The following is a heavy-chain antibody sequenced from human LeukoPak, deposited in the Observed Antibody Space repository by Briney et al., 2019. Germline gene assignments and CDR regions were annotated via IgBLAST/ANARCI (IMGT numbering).Heavy chain of an antibody. V-gene: IGHV3-74*01. D-gene: IGHD3-16*01. J-gene: IGHJ2*01. CDR1: GFSFSTNR. Sequence: QPGGSLRLSCAASGFSFSTNRMHWVRQAPGKGLVWLSRLYSDGSVTGYADSVKGRFTISRDNAKNTLYLQMNSLRVEDTAVYYCARDPGSNGGDWYFDLWGRGTLATVSS. CDR3: ARDPGSNGGDWYFDL. CDR2: LYSDGSVT.